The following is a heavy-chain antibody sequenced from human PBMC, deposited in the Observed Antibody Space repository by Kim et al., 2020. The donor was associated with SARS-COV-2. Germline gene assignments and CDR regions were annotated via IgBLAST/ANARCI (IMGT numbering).Heavy chain of an antibody. CDR2: ISSTSAYI. D-gene: IGHD2-2*01. CDR3: ARNLVPTTKTYGMDV. V-gene: IGHV3-21*01. Sequence: GGSLRLSCAASGFTFSTYSMNWVRQAPGKGLEWVSSISSTSAYIYYADSVKGRFTISRDNAKDSLYLQMNSLRAEDTAVYYCARNLVPTTKTYGMDVWGQGATATVS. J-gene: IGHJ6*02. CDR1: GFTFSTYS.